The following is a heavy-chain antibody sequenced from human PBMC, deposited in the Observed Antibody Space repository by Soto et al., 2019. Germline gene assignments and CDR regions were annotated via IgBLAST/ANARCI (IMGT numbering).Heavy chain of an antibody. CDR3: AKDAGYSSSWLYNWFDP. V-gene: IGHV3-30*18. CDR1: GFTFSIYG. Sequence: GGSLRLSCAASGFTFSIYGMHWVRQAPGKGLEWVAVISYDGSSKYYTDSVKGRFTISRDNSKNTLYLQMNSLRPEDTAVYYCAKDAGYSSSWLYNWFDPWGQGTLVTVSS. D-gene: IGHD6-13*01. CDR2: ISYDGSSK. J-gene: IGHJ5*02.